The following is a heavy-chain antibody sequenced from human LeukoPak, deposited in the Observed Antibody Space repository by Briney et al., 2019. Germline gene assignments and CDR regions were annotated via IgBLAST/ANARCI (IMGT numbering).Heavy chain of an antibody. CDR3: ARGPRSDWYFDL. Sequence: KPGRSLRLSCAASGFTFSSYNMNWVRQAPGKGLEWVSSISTNRTYIYYADSVKGRFTIFRDNAKNSLSLQMNSLRAEDTAVYYCARGPRSDWYFDLWGRGTLVTVSS. D-gene: IGHD1-26*01. V-gene: IGHV3-21*01. J-gene: IGHJ2*01. CDR1: GFTFSSYN. CDR2: ISTNRTYI.